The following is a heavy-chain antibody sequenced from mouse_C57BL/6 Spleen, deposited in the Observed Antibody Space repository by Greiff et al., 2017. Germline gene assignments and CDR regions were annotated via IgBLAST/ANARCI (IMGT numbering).Heavy chain of an antibody. J-gene: IGHJ1*03. CDR2: ISSGGDYI. CDR3: TRVPLNYYGSSSYWYFDV. Sequence: EVMLVESGEGLVKPGGSLKLSCAASGFTFSSYAMSWVRQTPEKRLEWVAYISSGGDYIYYADTVKGRFTISRDNARNTLYLQMSSLKSEDTAMYYCTRVPLNYYGSSSYWYFDVWGTGTTVTVSS. V-gene: IGHV5-9-1*02. CDR1: GFTFSSYA. D-gene: IGHD1-1*01.